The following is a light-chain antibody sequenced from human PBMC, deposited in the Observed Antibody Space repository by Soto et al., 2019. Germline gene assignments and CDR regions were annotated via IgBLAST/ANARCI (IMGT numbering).Light chain of an antibody. V-gene: IGKV3-15*01. CDR2: GAS. J-gene: IGKJ4*01. CDR1: QSVSSN. Sequence: EIVMTQSPATLSVSPGDRATLSCRANQSVSSNLAWYQQRPGQAPRLLIYGASTRATGIPARFSGSGSGTEFTLTISSLQSEDFAVYYCQQYNDWPPAFGGGTKVDIK. CDR3: QQYNDWPPA.